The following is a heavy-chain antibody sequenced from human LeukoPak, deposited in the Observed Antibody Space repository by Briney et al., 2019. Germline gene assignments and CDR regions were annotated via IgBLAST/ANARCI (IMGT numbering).Heavy chain of an antibody. CDR2: IYPGDSDT. CDR1: GYSFTTYW. D-gene: IGHD3-16*01. CDR3: ARRVGVGGAFDI. V-gene: IGHV5-51*01. J-gene: IGHJ3*02. Sequence: GESLKISCKGSGYSFTTYWIGWVRPMPGKGLEWMGIIYPGDSDTRDSPSFQGQVTISADKSITTAYLQWNNLKASDTAIYYCARRVGVGGAFDIWGQGTMVTVSS.